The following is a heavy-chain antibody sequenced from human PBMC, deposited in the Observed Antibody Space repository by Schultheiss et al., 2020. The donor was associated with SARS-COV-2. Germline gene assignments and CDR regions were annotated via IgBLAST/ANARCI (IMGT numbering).Heavy chain of an antibody. CDR3: ASHGPGFDY. J-gene: IGHJ4*02. V-gene: IGHV4-34*01. CDR1: GGSFSGYY. Sequence: GSLRLSCAVYGGSFSGYYWSWIRQPPGKGLEWIGSIYYSGSTHYNPSLKSRVTISVDTSKNQFSLKLSSVTAADTAVYYCASHGPGFDYWGQGTLVTVSS. CDR2: IYYSGST. D-gene: IGHD1-14*01.